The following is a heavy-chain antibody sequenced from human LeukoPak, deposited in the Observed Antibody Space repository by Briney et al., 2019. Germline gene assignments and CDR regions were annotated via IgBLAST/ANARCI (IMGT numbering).Heavy chain of an antibody. J-gene: IGHJ4*02. CDR1: GFTFDDYA. D-gene: IGHD3-3*01. CDR3: ARDHSYYDFWSGYYPNFDY. Sequence: PGGSLRLSCAASGFTFDDYAMHWVRQAPGKGLEWVSGISWNSGSIGYADSVKGRFTISRDNAKNSLYLQMNSLRAEDTAVYYCARDHSYYDFWSGYYPNFDYWGQGTLVTVSS. CDR2: ISWNSGSI. V-gene: IGHV3-9*01.